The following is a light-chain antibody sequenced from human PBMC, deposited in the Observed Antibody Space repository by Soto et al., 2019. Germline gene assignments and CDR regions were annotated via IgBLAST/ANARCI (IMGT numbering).Light chain of an antibody. J-gene: IGLJ2*01. Sequence: QSALTQPASVSGSPGQSITISCTGTSSDVGGYKFVSWYQQHPGKAPKLMIYDVSHRPSGVSNRFSGSKSGYTASLTISGLQAEDGADYYCSSYTSSSTLVFGGGTKLTVL. CDR1: SSDVGGYKF. V-gene: IGLV2-14*01. CDR2: DVS. CDR3: SSYTSSSTLV.